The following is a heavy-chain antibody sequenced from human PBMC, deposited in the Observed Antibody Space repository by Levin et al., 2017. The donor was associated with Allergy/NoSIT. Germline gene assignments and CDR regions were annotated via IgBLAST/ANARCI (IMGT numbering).Heavy chain of an antibody. CDR1: GFTFNNYA. Sequence: GESLKISCAASGFTFNNYAMSWVRQAPGKGLECVSAIINSGVGTYYADSVKGRFTISRDNSKNTMYLQMNSLRAEDTAVYFCAKDVIRGSAQPYYFDYWGQGTLVTASS. CDR3: AKDVIRGSAQPYYFDY. J-gene: IGHJ4*02. D-gene: IGHD6-19*01. CDR2: IINSGVGT. V-gene: IGHV3-23*01.